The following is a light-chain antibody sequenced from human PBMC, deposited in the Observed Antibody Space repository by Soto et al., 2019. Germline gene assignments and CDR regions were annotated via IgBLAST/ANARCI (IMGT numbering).Light chain of an antibody. V-gene: IGKV3-20*01. CDR1: QSVSSN. CDR2: GAS. CDR3: QHYDTSLI. J-gene: IGKJ4*01. Sequence: EIVMTQSPATLSVSPGERAALSCRASQSVSSNLAWYQQKPGQAPRLLIYGASSRATGIPDRFSGSGSGTDFTLTISRLEPEDFAVYYCQHYDTSLIFGGGTKVDIK.